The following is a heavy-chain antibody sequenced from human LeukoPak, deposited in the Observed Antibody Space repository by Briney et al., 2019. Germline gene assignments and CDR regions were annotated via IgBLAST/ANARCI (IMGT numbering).Heavy chain of an antibody. D-gene: IGHD3-22*01. CDR3: TSGDYYDSSGYYFFDY. CDR2: IRSTAYGGTT. V-gene: IGHV3-49*04. Sequence: GGSLRLSCTASGFAFGAYAMSWVRQAPGQGLEWVGFIRSTAYGGTTEYAASVKGRFTISRDDSKSIAYLQMNSLKTEDTAVYYCTSGDYYDSSGYYFFDYWGQGTLVTVSS. CDR1: GFAFGAYA. J-gene: IGHJ4*02.